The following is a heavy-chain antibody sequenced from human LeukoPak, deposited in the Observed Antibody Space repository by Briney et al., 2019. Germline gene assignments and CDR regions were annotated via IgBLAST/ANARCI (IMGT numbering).Heavy chain of an antibody. Sequence: PGGSLRLSCAASGFTFDDYGMSWVRQAPGKGREWISGINWDGGSTGYADSVKGRFTISRDNAKNSLYLQMNSLRAEDTALYYCARTKQQLVLDAFDIWGQGTMVTVSS. J-gene: IGHJ3*02. V-gene: IGHV3-20*04. D-gene: IGHD6-13*01. CDR2: INWDGGST. CDR3: ARTKQQLVLDAFDI. CDR1: GFTFDDYG.